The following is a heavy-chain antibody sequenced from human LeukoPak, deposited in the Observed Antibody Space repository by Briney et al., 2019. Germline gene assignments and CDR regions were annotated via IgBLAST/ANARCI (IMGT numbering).Heavy chain of an antibody. V-gene: IGHV6-1*01. J-gene: IGHJ4*02. CDR3: ARSVWELGACYFDY. CDR1: GDSVSSNSAA. D-gene: IGHD1-26*01. CDR2: TYYRSKWYN. Sequence: SQTLSLTCAISGDSVSSNSAAWNWIRKSPSRGLEWLGRTYYRSKWYNDYAVSVKSRITINPDTSKNQFSLQLNSVTPEDTAVYYCARSVWELGACYFDYWGQGTLVTVSS.